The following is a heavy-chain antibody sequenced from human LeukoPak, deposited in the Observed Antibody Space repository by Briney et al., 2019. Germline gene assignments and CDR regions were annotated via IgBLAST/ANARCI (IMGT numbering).Heavy chain of an antibody. CDR1: GYTFTGYY. CDR3: ARDWTEDYSKSYYYYYMDV. D-gene: IGHD4-11*01. CDR2: INPNSGGT. J-gene: IGHJ6*03. V-gene: IGHV1-2*02. Sequence: ASVKVSCKASGYTFTGYYMHWVRQAPGQGLEWMGWINPNSGGTNYAQKFQGRVTMTRDTPISTAYMELSRLRSDDTAVYYCARDWTEDYSKSYYYYYMDVWGKGTTVTVSS.